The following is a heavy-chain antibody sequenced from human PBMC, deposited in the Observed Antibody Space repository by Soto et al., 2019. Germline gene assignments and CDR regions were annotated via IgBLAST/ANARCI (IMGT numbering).Heavy chain of an antibody. J-gene: IGHJ4*02. CDR3: ARESEH. Sequence: GVLRLSCAASVFTFSNYAMSWVRQAPGKGLEWVSTITGSAGGTYYADSMKGRFTISRDNSKSTLYLQMYSLRVEDTAVYYCARESEHWGQGTLVTVSS. CDR1: VFTFSNYA. CDR2: ITGSAGGT. D-gene: IGHD1-1*01. V-gene: IGHV3-23*01.